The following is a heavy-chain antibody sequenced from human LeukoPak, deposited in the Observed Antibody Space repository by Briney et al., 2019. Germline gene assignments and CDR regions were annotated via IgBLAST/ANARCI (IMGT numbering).Heavy chain of an antibody. CDR1: GFSFSSYG. D-gene: IGHD6-19*01. CDR3: ARVAGWYDAFDI. Sequence: GGSLRLSCAASGFSFSSYGMNWVRQAPGKGLEWVSSISSSSSYIYYADSVKGRFTISRDNAKNSLYLQMNSLRAEDTAVYYCARVAGWYDAFDIWGQGTMVTVSS. V-gene: IGHV3-21*01. J-gene: IGHJ3*02. CDR2: ISSSSSYI.